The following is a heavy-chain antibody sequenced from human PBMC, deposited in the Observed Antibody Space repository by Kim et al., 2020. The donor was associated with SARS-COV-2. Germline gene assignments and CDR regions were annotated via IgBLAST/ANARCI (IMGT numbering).Heavy chain of an antibody. Sequence: SETLSLTCTVSGGSISSHSWSWIRQPPGKGLEWIGYIYYSGSTNYNPSLKSRVTISVDTSKNQFSLKLSSVTAADAAVYYCARVPHVRVGDSSPFDYLG. J-gene: IGHJ4*01. D-gene: IGHD2-21*01. CDR1: GGSISSHS. V-gene: IGHV4-59*11. CDR2: IYYSGST. CDR3: ARVPHVRVGDSSPFDY.